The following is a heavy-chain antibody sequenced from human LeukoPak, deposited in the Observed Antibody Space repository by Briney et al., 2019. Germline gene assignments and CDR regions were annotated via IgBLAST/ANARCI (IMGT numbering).Heavy chain of an antibody. V-gene: IGHV3-66*02. D-gene: IGHD7-27*01. CDR2: LYSGGIT. J-gene: IGHJ4*02. CDR3: ASSTGDRRYFDY. Sequence: GGSLRLSCAASGFTVSSNYMSWVRQAPGKGLEWVPVLYSGGITYYADSVKGRFTISRDNSKNTLYLQMNSLRPEDTAVYYCASSTGDRRYFDYWGQGTLVTVSS. CDR1: GFTVSSNY.